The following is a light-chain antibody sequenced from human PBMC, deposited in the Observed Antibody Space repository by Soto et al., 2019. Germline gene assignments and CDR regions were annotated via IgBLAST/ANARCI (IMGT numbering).Light chain of an antibody. Sequence: IVMRQSPATLDLSPGERATVPCRASQSVSRNLAWYQQKPGQAPRLPIYGASTRATGIPARFSVIGSGTDFTLTLSRLQSEDFAVYDGQQYHTWPWTFGQGTKVDIK. CDR3: QQYHTWPWT. CDR1: QSVSRN. CDR2: GAS. J-gene: IGKJ1*01. V-gene: IGKV3-15*01.